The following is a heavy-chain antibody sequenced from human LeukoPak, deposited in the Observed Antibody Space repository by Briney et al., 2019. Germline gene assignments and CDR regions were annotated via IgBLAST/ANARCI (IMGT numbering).Heavy chain of an antibody. CDR2: INPNSCGT. D-gene: IGHD3-10*01. J-gene: IGHJ6*04. Sequence: ASVNVSCKASGYAFTGYYMHWVRQAPGQGLEWMGWINPNSCGTNYAQKFQGWVTMTRDTSISTAYMELSRLRSADTAVYYCARGDFIRLITMVRGVIPPDYYYYGMDVWGKGTTVTVSS. CDR3: ARGDFIRLITMVRGVIPPDYYYYGMDV. CDR1: GYAFTGYY. V-gene: IGHV1-2*04.